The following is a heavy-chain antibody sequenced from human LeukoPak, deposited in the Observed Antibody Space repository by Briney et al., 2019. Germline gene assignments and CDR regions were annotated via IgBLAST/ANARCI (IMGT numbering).Heavy chain of an antibody. Sequence: GASVNDSSKASGYTFTSYGISCGRQAPGQGLEWMGWISAYNGNTNYAQKLQGRVTMTTDTSTSTAYMELRSLRSDDTAVYYCARDRELRDIVVVTDATNWFDPWGQGTLVTVSS. V-gene: IGHV1-18*01. CDR2: ISAYNGNT. J-gene: IGHJ5*02. D-gene: IGHD2-2*01. CDR3: ARDRELRDIVVVTDATNWFDP. CDR1: GYTFTSYG.